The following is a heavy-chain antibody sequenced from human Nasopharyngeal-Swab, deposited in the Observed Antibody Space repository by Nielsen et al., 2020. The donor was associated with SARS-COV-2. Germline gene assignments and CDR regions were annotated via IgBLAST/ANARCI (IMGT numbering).Heavy chain of an antibody. Sequence: ASVKVSCKASGYTFTSYGISWVRQAPGQGLEWMGWISAYNGNTNYAQKLQGRVTMTTDTSMSTAYMELRSLRSDDTAVYYCASPATVVTLDAFDIWGQGTMVTVSS. CDR2: ISAYNGNT. CDR1: GYTFTSYG. CDR3: ASPATVVTLDAFDI. V-gene: IGHV1-18*01. D-gene: IGHD4-23*01. J-gene: IGHJ3*02.